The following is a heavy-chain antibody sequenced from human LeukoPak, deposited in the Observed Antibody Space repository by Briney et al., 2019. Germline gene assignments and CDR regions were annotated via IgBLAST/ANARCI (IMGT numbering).Heavy chain of an antibody. Sequence: ASVKVSCKASGYTFTGYYMHWVRQAPGQGLEWMVWINPNSGGTNYAQKFQGRVTMTRDTSISTAYMELSRLRSDDTAVYYCARDSPSEYYYGSESYGTYFDYWGQRTLVTVSS. CDR1: GYTFTGYY. CDR3: ARDSPSEYYYGSESYGTYFDY. V-gene: IGHV1-2*02. CDR2: INPNSGGT. D-gene: IGHD3-10*01. J-gene: IGHJ4*02.